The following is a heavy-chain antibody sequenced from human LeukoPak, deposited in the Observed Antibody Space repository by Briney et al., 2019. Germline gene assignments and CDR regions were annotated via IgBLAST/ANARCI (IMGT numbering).Heavy chain of an antibody. CDR1: GYTFTSYD. CDR2: MNPNSGNT. CDR3: ARGIAVAGSYYFDY. D-gene: IGHD6-19*01. V-gene: IGHV1-8*01. J-gene: IGHJ4*02. Sequence: ASVKVSCKASGYTFTSYDINWARQATGQGLEWMGWMNPNSGNTGYAQKFQGRVTMTRNTSISTAYMELSSLRSEDTAVYYCARGIAVAGSYYFDYWGQGTLVTVSS.